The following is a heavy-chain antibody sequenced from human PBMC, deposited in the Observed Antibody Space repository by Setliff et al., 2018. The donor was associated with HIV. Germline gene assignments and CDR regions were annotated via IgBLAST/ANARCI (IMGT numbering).Heavy chain of an antibody. CDR2: IYYTGIT. V-gene: IGHV4-59*02. CDR1: GGSVTSYL. CDR3: ARKLYGSNSRPFDY. J-gene: IGHJ4*02. Sequence: SETLSLTCSISGGSVTSYLWHWFRQPPGKGLEWIGYIYYTGITDNNPSLEGRVTISVDTSKNQVSLRLKSVTTADTAVYYCARKLYGSNSRPFDYWGQGALVTVSS. D-gene: IGHD2-2*01.